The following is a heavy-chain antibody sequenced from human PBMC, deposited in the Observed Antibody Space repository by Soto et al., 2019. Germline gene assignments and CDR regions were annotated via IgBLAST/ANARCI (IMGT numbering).Heavy chain of an antibody. CDR2: TYNSVST. V-gene: IGHV4-31*03. CDR3: ARDPAP. J-gene: IGHJ5*02. Sequence: SETLSLTCTVSGGSISSSSYYWSWIRQNPGKGLEWIGHTYNSVSTYYNPSLKSRVTISVDTSKNQFSLKLTSVTAADTAVYYCARDPAPWGQGTLVTVSS. CDR1: GGSISSSSYY.